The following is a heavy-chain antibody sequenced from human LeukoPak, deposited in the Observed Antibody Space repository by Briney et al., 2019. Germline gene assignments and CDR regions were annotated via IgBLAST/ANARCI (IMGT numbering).Heavy chain of an antibody. D-gene: IGHD3-22*01. V-gene: IGHV1-69*13. J-gene: IGHJ4*02. CDR3: ARDYDSSGPQKNSFDF. CDR2: IIPIFGKT. CDR1: GDTFSSYG. Sequence: GASVKVSCKASGDTFSSYGITWVRQAPGQGLEWVGGIIPIFGKTNYAQKFQGRVTITADESTSTAYLEVNSLTSADTAMHYCARDYDSSGPQKNSFDFWGQGTLVTVSS.